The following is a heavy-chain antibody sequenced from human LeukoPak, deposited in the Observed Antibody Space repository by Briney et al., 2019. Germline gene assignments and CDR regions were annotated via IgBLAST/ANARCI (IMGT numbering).Heavy chain of an antibody. CDR2: ISSSSSYI. CDR3: ARVAGTEVDY. V-gene: IGHV3-21*01. CDR1: GFTFSSYS. D-gene: IGHD6-19*01. J-gene: IGHJ4*02. Sequence: KPGGSLRLSCAASGFTFSSYSMNWVRQAPGKGLEWVSSISSSSSYIYYADSVKGRFTISRDNAKNSLYLQMNSLRAEGTAVYYCARVAGTEVDYWGQGTLVTVSS.